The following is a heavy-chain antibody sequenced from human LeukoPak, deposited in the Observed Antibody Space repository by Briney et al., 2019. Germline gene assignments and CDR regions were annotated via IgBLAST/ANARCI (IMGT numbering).Heavy chain of an antibody. CDR3: MGADYGGH. J-gene: IGHJ4*02. V-gene: IGHV4-4*02. Sequence: SETLSLTCAVSGASITSNNWWSWVRQPPGKGLEWIGEIWHSGTTNYNPSLRSRVTISVDKSSNQFSLKLNSVTAADTAVYYCMGADYGGHWGQGTLVTVSS. CDR2: IWHSGTT. D-gene: IGHD4-17*01. CDR1: GASITSNNW.